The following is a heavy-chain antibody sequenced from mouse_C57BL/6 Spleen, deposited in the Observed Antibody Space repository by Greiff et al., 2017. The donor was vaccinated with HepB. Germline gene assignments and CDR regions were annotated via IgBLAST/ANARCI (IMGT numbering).Heavy chain of an antibody. D-gene: IGHD5-1*01. Sequence: EVKLQESGGDLVKPGGSLKLSCAASGFTFSSYGMSWVRQTPDKRLEWVATISSGGSYTYYPDSVKGRFTISRDNAKNTLYLQMSSLKSEDTAMYYCARPEPIAMDYWGQGTSVTVSS. CDR1: GFTFSSYG. CDR2: ISSGGSYT. V-gene: IGHV5-6*01. J-gene: IGHJ4*01. CDR3: ARPEPIAMDY.